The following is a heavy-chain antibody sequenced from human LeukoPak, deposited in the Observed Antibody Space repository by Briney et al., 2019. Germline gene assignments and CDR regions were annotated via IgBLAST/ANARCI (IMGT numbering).Heavy chain of an antibody. J-gene: IGHJ4*02. CDR2: IYHSGST. CDR3: ARGPHTVAGSYYFDY. D-gene: IGHD6-19*01. V-gene: IGHV4-4*02. CDR1: GGSISSSNW. Sequence: SGTLSLTCAVSGGSISSSNWWSWVRQPPGKGLEWIGEIYHSGSTNYNPSLKSRVTISVDKSKNQFSLKLSSVTAADTAVYYCARGPHTVAGSYYFDYWGQGTLVTVSS.